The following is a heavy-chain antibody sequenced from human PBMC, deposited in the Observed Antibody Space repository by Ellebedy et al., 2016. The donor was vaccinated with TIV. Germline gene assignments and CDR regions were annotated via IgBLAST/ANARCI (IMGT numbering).Heavy chain of an antibody. CDR1: GFTFSNYW. D-gene: IGHD3-10*01. Sequence: GGSLRLSCAASGFTFSNYWMSWVRQAPGKGLEWVASIKHDGGQKYYVDSVKGRFSISRDNAKNSLYLQMNSLRAEDTAVYYCASAMGRGSYWGQGTLVTVSS. V-gene: IGHV3-7*03. CDR2: IKHDGGQK. J-gene: IGHJ4*02. CDR3: ASAMGRGSY.